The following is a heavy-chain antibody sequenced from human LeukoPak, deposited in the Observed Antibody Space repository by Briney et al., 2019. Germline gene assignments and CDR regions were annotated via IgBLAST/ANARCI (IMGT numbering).Heavy chain of an antibody. CDR3: ARVLTVVIKAYYFDY. V-gene: IGHV1-46*01. CDR2: INPTGGST. D-gene: IGHD4-23*01. Sequence: ASVKVSCKASGYTFTGYYMHWVRQAPGQGLEWMGIINPTGGSTTYAQKFQGRVTMTRDTSTSTVYMELRSLRSDDTAVYYCARVLTVVIKAYYFDYWGQGTLVTVSS. CDR1: GYTFTGYY. J-gene: IGHJ4*02.